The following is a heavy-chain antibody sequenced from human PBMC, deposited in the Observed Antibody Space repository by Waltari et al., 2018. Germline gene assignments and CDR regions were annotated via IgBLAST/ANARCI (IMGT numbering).Heavy chain of an antibody. V-gene: IGHV1-46*01. Sequence: QVQLVQSGAEMQKPGASVKLSCKASGYTFTWSYLTWVRQAPGQGLEWMGIVSPTGSSKASSQKFQGRLTMTTDTSTSTVYMELTGLTSEDTAVYYCARVSEMATIVHAFDIWGPGTLVTVSS. D-gene: IGHD5-12*01. CDR1: GYTFTWSY. CDR3: ARVSEMATIVHAFDI. CDR2: VSPTGSSK. J-gene: IGHJ3*02.